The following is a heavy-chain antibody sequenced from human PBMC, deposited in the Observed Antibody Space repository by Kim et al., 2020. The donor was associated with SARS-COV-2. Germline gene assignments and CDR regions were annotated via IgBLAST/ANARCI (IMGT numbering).Heavy chain of an antibody. J-gene: IGHJ4*02. Sequence: YGDSVKGRFTISRDNSKNTLYLQMDSLRAEDTAVYFCAKCRVTRSASSDHWGQGTLVTVSS. D-gene: IGHD2-21*02. V-gene: IGHV3-30*02. CDR3: AKCRVTRSASSDH.